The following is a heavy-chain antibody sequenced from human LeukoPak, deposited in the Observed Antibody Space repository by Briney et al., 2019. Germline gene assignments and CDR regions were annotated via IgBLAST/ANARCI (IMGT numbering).Heavy chain of an antibody. Sequence: SETLSLTCTVSGGSISSYYWSWIRQPPGKGLEWIGYIYYSGSTNYNPSLKSRVTISVDTSKNQFSLKLSSVTAADTAVYYCARLDFWSGYYNFWGQGTLVTVSS. CDR3: ARLDFWSGYYNF. J-gene: IGHJ4*02. CDR2: IYYSGST. D-gene: IGHD3-3*01. CDR1: GGSISSYY. V-gene: IGHV4-59*12.